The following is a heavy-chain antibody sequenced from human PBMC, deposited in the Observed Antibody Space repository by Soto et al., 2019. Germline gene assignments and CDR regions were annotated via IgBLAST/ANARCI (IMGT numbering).Heavy chain of an antibody. CDR2: ISSSSSYI. CDR3: ARARGPLGAFDI. V-gene: IGHV3-21*01. CDR1: GFTFSSYS. Sequence: EVQLVESGVGLVKPGGSLRLSCAASGFTFSSYSMNWVRQAPGKGLEWVSSISSSSSYIYYADSVKGRFTISRDNAKKALYLQMNSMRAEDTAVYYCARARGPLGAFDIWGQGTMVTVSS. J-gene: IGHJ3*02. D-gene: IGHD3-10*01.